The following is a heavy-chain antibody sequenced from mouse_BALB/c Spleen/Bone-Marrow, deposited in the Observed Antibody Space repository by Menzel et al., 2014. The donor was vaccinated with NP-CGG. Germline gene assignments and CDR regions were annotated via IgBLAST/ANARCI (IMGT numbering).Heavy chain of an antibody. Sequence: QVQLQQSGPQLVRPGASVKISCKAYGYSFTSYWMHWVKQRPGQGLEWIGMIDPSDSETRLNQKFKDKATLTVDKSSSTAYMQLSSPTSEDSAVYYCASPSDGNPFAYWGQGTLVTVSA. D-gene: IGHD2-1*01. CDR3: ASPSDGNPFAY. J-gene: IGHJ3*01. V-gene: IGHV1S126*01. CDR2: IDPSDSET. CDR1: GYSFTSYW.